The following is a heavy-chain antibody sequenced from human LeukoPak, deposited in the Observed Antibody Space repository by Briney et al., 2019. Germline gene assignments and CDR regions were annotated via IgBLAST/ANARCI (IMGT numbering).Heavy chain of an antibody. CDR1: GGSISSSSYQ. Sequence: PSETLSLTCTVSGGSISSSSYQWDWIRQPPGKGLEWIGSIYYSGSTYYNPSLESRVTMSVDTSKNHFSLRLSSVTAADTAVYYCARSNSYDSGGYTFDYWGQGTLVTVSS. J-gene: IGHJ4*02. D-gene: IGHD3-22*01. V-gene: IGHV4-39*02. CDR2: IYYSGST. CDR3: ARSNSYDSGGYTFDY.